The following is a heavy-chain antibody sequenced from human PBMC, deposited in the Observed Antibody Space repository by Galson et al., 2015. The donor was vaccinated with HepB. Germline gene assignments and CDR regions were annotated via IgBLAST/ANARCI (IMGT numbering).Heavy chain of an antibody. CDR2: ICWDDDK. CDR3: ARCEGSSVGWFDP. V-gene: IGHV2-70*19. CDR1: GVSLSTGGMC. Sequence: PALVTPSQTLTLTCTFSGVSLSTGGMCVSWVRQPPGKALEWLALICWDDDKDYSTYLKTRVTISKDNSKNQVVLTMSNMDSVDTATYYCARCEGSSVGWFDPWGQGTLVTASS. J-gene: IGHJ5*02. D-gene: IGHD6-13*01.